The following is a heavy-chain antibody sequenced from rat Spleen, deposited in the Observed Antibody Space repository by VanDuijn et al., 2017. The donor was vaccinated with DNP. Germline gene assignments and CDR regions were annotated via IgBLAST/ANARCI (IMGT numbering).Heavy chain of an antibody. Sequence: QVQLKESGPGLVQPSQTLSLTCTVSGFSLTTYGVSWVRQPPGKGLEWIAAISNGGTTYYNSVFKSRLSISRDTSKSQVFLKMNSLQTEDSAIYFCSRVLYNGYQRHYWSFDFWGPGTMVTVSS. V-gene: IGHV2S12*01. J-gene: IGHJ1*01. CDR1: GFSLTTYG. D-gene: IGHD2-7*01. CDR3: SRVLYNGYQRHYWSFDF. CDR2: ISNGGTT.